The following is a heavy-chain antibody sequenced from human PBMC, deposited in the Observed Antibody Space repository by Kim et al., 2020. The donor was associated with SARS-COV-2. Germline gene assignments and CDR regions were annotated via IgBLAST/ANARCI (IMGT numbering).Heavy chain of an antibody. V-gene: IGHV3-33*01. D-gene: IGHD1-26*01. Sequence: GGSLRLSCAASGFTFSSYGMHWVRQAPGKGLEWVAVIWYDGSNKYYADSVKGRFTISRDNSKNTLYLQMNSLRAEDTAVYYCARAVGARREGWYFDLWGRGTLVTVSS. CDR2: IWYDGSNK. CDR3: ARAVGARREGWYFDL. J-gene: IGHJ2*01. CDR1: GFTFSSYG.